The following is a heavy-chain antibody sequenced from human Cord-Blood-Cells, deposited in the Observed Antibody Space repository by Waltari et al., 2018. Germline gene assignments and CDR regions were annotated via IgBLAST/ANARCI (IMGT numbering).Heavy chain of an antibody. CDR1: GGTFSSYA. Sequence: QVQLVQSGAEVKKPGSSVKVSCKASGGTFSSYAISWVRQAPGQGLEWMGGIIPIFGTANYAQKFQGRVKITADKSTSTAYMELGSLRYEDTAVYYWARQSGYDYYYYYGMDVWGQGTTVTVSS. V-gene: IGHV1-69*06. D-gene: IGHD5-12*01. CDR3: ARQSGYDYYYYYGMDV. J-gene: IGHJ6*02. CDR2: IIPIFGTA.